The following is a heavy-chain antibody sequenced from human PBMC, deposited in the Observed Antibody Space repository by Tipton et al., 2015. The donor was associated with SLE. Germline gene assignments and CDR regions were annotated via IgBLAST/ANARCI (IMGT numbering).Heavy chain of an antibody. CDR3: ARARSGVGSGFDI. V-gene: IGHV3-74*01. CDR1: GFTVGNDY. Sequence: GSLRLSCAASGFTVGNDYMSWVRQAPGKGLVWVSRLNSDETSTGYADFVKGRFTISRDNGKNTAYLQMNSLRAEDTAVYYCARARSGVGSGFDIWGRGTKVTVSS. D-gene: IGHD3-10*01. J-gene: IGHJ3*02. CDR2: LNSDETST.